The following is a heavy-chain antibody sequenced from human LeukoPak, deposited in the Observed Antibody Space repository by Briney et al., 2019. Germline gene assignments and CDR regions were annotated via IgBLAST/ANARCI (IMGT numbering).Heavy chain of an antibody. CDR2: IIPIFGTA. Sequence: SVKVSCKASGGTFTSYAISWVRQAPGQGLEWMGGIIPIFGTANYAQKFQGRVTITADKSTSTAYMELSSLRSEDTAVYYCARDQNYPYNWFDPWGQGTLVTVSS. CDR3: ARDQNYPYNWFDP. CDR1: GGTFTSYA. V-gene: IGHV1-69*06. J-gene: IGHJ5*02. D-gene: IGHD1-7*01.